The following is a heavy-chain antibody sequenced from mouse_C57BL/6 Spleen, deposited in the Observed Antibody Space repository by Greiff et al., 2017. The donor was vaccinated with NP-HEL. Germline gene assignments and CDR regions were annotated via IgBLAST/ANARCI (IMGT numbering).Heavy chain of an antibody. V-gene: IGHV1-80*01. CDR3: ARSEDYYGSSYEAWFAY. J-gene: IGHJ3*01. CDR2: IYPGDGDT. Sequence: QVQLKESGAELVKPGASVKISCKASGYAFSSYWMNWVKQRPGKGLEWIGQIYPGDGDTNYNGKFKGKATLTADKSSSAAYMQLSSLTSEDSAVYFCARSEDYYGSSYEAWFAYWGQGTLVTVSA. CDR1: GYAFSSYW. D-gene: IGHD1-1*01.